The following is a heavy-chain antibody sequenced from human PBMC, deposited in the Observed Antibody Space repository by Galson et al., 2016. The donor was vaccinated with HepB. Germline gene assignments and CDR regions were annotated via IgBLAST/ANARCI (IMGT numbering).Heavy chain of an antibody. CDR3: ARVPGYSTNSNRDADR. V-gene: IGHV1-18*01. D-gene: IGHD1-26*01. CDR2: ISTYNGNT. Sequence: KVSCKASGYTFTDYGISWVRQAPGQGLEWMGRISTYNGNTNYAQKLQGRVVMTADTSTNTAYMELRCLTTDDTADYYCARVPGYSTNSNRDADRWGQGTLVTDAS. CDR1: GYTFTDYG. J-gene: IGHJ5*02.